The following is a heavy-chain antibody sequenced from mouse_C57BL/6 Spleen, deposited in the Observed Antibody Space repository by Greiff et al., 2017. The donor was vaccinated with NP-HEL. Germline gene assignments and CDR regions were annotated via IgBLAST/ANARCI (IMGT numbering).Heavy chain of an antibody. CDR3: TRDYYGYDGRAMDY. CDR1: GFTFSSYA. CDR2: ISSGGDYI. J-gene: IGHJ4*01. D-gene: IGHD2-2*01. Sequence: EVQLMESGEGLVKPGGSLKLSCAASGFTFSSYAMSWVRQTPEKRLEWVAYISSGGDYIYYADTVKGRFTISRDNARNTLYLQMSSLKSEDTAMYYCTRDYYGYDGRAMDYWGQGTSVTVSS. V-gene: IGHV5-9-1*02.